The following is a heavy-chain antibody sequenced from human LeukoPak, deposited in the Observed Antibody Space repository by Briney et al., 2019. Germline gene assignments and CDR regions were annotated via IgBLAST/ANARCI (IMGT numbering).Heavy chain of an antibody. CDR3: ARGGGYSSSWRRYYFDY. CDR2: IRYDGTDK. V-gene: IGHV3-30*02. D-gene: IGHD6-13*01. J-gene: IGHJ4*02. Sequence: PGGSLRLSCAASGFTFSDYGMHWVRQAPGKGLEWVAFIRYDGTDKYYADSVKGRFTISRDNSKNALYLQMNSLRPEDTAVYYCARGGGYSSSWRRYYFDYWGQGTLVTVSS. CDR1: GFTFSDYG.